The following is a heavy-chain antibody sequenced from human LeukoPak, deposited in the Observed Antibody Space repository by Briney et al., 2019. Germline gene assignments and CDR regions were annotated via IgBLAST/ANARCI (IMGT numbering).Heavy chain of an antibody. CDR1: GGSISSGGYY. CDR2: IYYNRST. D-gene: IGHD5-12*01. J-gene: IGHJ4*02. Sequence: SETLSLTCTVSGGSISSGGYYWSWIRQHPGKGLEWIAYIYYNRSTYYNPSLKSRVTISVDTSKNQFSLKLSSVTAADTAVYYCAGGGYSGYADFWGQGTLVTVSS. V-gene: IGHV4-31*03. CDR3: AGGGYSGYADF.